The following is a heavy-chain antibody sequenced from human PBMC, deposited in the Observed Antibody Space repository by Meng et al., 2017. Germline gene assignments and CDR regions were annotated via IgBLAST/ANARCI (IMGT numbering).Heavy chain of an antibody. V-gene: IGHV4-39*07. CDR2: IYYSGST. J-gene: IGHJ5*02. D-gene: IGHD3-10*01. CDR3: ASYYGSGPNWFDP. CDR1: GGSISSGTYY. Sequence: QLQLRESGPGLVKPSETLSLTCTVSGGSISSGTYYWGWIRQPPGKGLEWIGSIYYSGSTYYTPSLKSRVTISVDTSKKQFSLKLSSVTAADTAVYYCASYYGSGPNWFDPWGQGTLVTVSS.